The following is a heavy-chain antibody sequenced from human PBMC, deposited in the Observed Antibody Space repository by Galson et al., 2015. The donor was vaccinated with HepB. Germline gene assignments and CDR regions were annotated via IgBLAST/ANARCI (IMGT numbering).Heavy chain of an antibody. CDR1: GGTFSSYA. CDR3: ARDLTGRYYDSSGYRAFDI. CDR2: IIPIFGTA. J-gene: IGHJ3*02. Sequence: SVKVSCKASGGTFSSYAISWVRQAPGQGLEWMGGIIPIFGTANYAQKFQGRVTITADKSTSTAYMELSSLRSEDTAVYYCARDLTGRYYDSSGYRAFDIWGQGTMVTVSS. V-gene: IGHV1-69*06. D-gene: IGHD3-22*01.